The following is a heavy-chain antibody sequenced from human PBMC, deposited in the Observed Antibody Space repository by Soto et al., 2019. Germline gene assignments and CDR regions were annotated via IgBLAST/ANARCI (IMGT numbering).Heavy chain of an antibody. Sequence: QVQLVQSGAEVKKPGSSVKVSCKASGGTFSSYTISWVRQAPGQGLEWMGRIIPILGIANYAQKFQGRVTITADKSTSTAYMELSSLRSEDTAVYYCARDRKYQLLFFRYYYYGMDVWGQGTTVTVSS. D-gene: IGHD2-2*01. J-gene: IGHJ6*02. CDR1: GGTFSSYT. CDR2: IIPILGIA. CDR3: ARDRKYQLLFFRYYYYGMDV. V-gene: IGHV1-69*08.